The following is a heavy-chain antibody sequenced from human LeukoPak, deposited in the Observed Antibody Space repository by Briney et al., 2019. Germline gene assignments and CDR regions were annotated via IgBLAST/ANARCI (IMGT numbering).Heavy chain of an antibody. J-gene: IGHJ5*02. CDR2: ISAYNGNT. V-gene: IGHV1-18*01. CDR3: ARIVGATIIHNWFDP. D-gene: IGHD1-26*01. CDR1: GYTFTSYG. Sequence: ASVKVSCKASGYTFTSYGISWVRQAPGQGLEWMGWISAYNGNTNYAQKLQGRVTMTTDTSTSTACMELRSLRSDDTAVYYCARIVGATIIHNWFDPWGQGTLVTVSS.